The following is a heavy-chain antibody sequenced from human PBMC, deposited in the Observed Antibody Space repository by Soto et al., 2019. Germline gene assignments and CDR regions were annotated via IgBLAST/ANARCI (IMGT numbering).Heavy chain of an antibody. V-gene: IGHV3-23*01. Sequence: GGSLGLSCAAPGFTFSRYAMSWVRQAPGKGLEWVSAISGSGGSTYYADSVKGRFTISRDNSKNTLYLQMNSLRAEDTAVYYCAKDQGVSSGYYYTSDAFDIWGQGTMVTVSS. D-gene: IGHD3-22*01. CDR1: GFTFSRYA. J-gene: IGHJ3*02. CDR2: ISGSGGST. CDR3: AKDQGVSSGYYYTSDAFDI.